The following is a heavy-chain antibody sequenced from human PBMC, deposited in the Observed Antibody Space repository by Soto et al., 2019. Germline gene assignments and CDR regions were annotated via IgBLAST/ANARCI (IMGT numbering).Heavy chain of an antibody. V-gene: IGHV3-33*01. D-gene: IGHD2-21*01. CDR3: ARDRSEFARWFDR. J-gene: IGHJ5*02. Sequence: QVQLEESGGGLVQPERSLRLSCAASGFTFRNHGMHWVRQAPGKGLEWVAVIWYDESHEFYADSVKGRFSISRDNAKNTLYLQMNSLRAEDTAMYFCARDRSEFARWFDRWGQGTLVTVSS. CDR2: IWYDESHE. CDR1: GFTFRNHG.